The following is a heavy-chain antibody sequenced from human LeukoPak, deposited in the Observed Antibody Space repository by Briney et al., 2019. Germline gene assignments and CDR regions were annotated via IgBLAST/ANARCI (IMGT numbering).Heavy chain of an antibody. D-gene: IGHD1-26*01. CDR2: ISYDGSNK. Sequence: PGGSLRVSCAASGFNFLTYAMSWVRQAPGKGLEWVAVISYDGSNKYYADSVKGRFTISRDNSKNTLYLQMNSLRAEDTAVYYCAKDRSGSYTDCFDYWGQGTLVTVSS. CDR1: GFNFLTYA. V-gene: IGHV3-30*18. CDR3: AKDRSGSYTDCFDY. J-gene: IGHJ4*02.